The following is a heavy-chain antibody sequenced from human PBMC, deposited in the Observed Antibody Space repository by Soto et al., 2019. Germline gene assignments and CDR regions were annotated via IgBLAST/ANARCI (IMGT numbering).Heavy chain of an antibody. V-gene: IGHV3-7*01. CDR3: AGDSYDILTCLIFDG. D-gene: IGHD3-9*01. J-gene: IGHJ5*02. CDR1: GFTFSSYW. CDR2: IKQDGSEK. Sequence: PGGSLRLSCAASGFTFSSYWMSWVRQAPGKGLEWVANIKQDGSEKYYVDSVKGRFTISRDNAKNSLYLQMNSLRAEDTAVYYCAGDSYDILTCLIFDGCGQGTLVTVSS.